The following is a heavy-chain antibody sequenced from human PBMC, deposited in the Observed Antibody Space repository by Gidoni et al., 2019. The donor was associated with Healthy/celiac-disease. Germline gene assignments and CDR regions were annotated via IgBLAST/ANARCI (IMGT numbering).Heavy chain of an antibody. D-gene: IGHD3-22*01. CDR2: IGTAGDT. Sequence: EVQLVESGGGLVQPGGSLRLSCAASGVTFSSYDMHWVRQATGKGLEWVSAIGTAGDTYYPGSVKGRFTISRENAKNSLYLQMNSLRAGDTAVYYCARVGSSGYDYFDYWGQGTLVTVSS. CDR3: ARVGSSGYDYFDY. J-gene: IGHJ4*02. V-gene: IGHV3-13*01. CDR1: GVTFSSYD.